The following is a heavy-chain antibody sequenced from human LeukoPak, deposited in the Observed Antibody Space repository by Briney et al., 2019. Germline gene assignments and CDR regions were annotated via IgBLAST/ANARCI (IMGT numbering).Heavy chain of an antibody. CDR1: GGTFSSYA. V-gene: IGHV1-69*05. CDR3: ARDRWGYCSSTSCYGDYYYYYMDV. CDR2: IIPIFGTA. D-gene: IGHD2-2*01. J-gene: IGHJ6*03. Sequence: GASVKVSCKASGGTFSSYAISWVRQAPGQRLEWMGGIIPIFGTANYAQKFQGRVTITTDESTSTAYMELSSLRSEDTAVYYCARDRWGYCSSTSCYGDYYYYYMDVWGKGTTVTVSS.